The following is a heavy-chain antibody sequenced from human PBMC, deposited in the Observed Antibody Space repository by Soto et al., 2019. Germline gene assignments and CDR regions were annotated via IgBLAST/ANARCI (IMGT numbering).Heavy chain of an antibody. D-gene: IGHD6-13*01. CDR3: ARLHSSSWYGNNYYYSCMHV. CDR1: GYSFTSYW. J-gene: IGHJ6*02. CDR2: IYPGDSDT. Sequence: GESLKISCKGSGYSFTSYWIGWVRQMPGKGLEWMGIIYPGDSDTRYSPSFQGEVTISADKSISTAYLQCSSLKASDTAMYYCARLHSSSWYGNNYYYSCMHVWRPGTTVTVSS. V-gene: IGHV5-51*01.